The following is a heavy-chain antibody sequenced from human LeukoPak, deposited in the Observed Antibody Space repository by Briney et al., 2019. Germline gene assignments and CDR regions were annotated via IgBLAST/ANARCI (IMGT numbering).Heavy chain of an antibody. Sequence: PGGSLRLSSAASGFTVSSNYMSWVRQAPGKGLEWVSVIYIGGSTYYADSVKGRFTISRDISKNTLYLQMNSLRAEDTAVYYCARDKSANYYYYAMDVWGQGTTVTVSS. CDR3: ARDKSANYYYYAMDV. V-gene: IGHV3-66*01. D-gene: IGHD6-13*01. CDR2: IYIGGST. CDR1: GFTVSSNY. J-gene: IGHJ6*02.